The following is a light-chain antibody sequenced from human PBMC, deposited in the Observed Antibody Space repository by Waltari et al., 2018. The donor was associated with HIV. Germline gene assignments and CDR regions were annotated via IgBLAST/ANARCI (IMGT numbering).Light chain of an antibody. Sequence: QTVVTQEPSFSVSPGGTVTLTCGLSSGPVSPSYHPSWYQQTPGQAPRTLIHSTNTRSSGVPDRFSGSIVGNKAALTITGAQADDESDYYCVLYMGSGLWVFGGGTKLTVL. CDR2: STN. CDR1: SGPVSPSYH. CDR3: VLYMGSGLWV. J-gene: IGLJ3*02. V-gene: IGLV8-61*01.